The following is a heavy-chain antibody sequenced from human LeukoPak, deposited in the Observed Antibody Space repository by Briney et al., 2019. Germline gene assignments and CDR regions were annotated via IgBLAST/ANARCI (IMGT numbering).Heavy chain of an antibody. V-gene: IGHV3-21*01. D-gene: IGHD5-24*01. CDR1: GFTFSSYS. CDR2: ISSSSSYI. J-gene: IGHJ4*02. CDR3: ANLGPPGRDHYLES. Sequence: GGSLRLSCAASGFTFSSYSMNWVRQAPGKGLEWVSSISSSSSYIYYADSVKGRFTISRDNTKNSLYLQMNSLRDEDTAVYYCANLGPPGRDHYLESWGQGTLVTVSS.